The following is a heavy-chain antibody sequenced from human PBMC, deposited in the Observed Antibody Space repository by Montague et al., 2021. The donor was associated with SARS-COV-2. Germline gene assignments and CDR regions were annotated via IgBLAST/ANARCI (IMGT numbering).Heavy chain of an antibody. D-gene: IGHD2-2*01. CDR2: TYYRSKWYN. Sequence: CAISGDSVSSNIATWNGIRRSPSRGREGLGRTYYRSKWYNDYAESVKSRITIDPDTSKHQFSLHLNSVTPEDTAVYYCARIPVGSKYYFDFWGQGTLVTVSS. CDR3: ARIPVGSKYYFDF. J-gene: IGHJ4*02. V-gene: IGHV6-1*01. CDR1: GDSVSSNIAT.